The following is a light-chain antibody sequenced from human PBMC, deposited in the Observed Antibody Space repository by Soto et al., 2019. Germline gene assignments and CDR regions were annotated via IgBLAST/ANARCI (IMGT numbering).Light chain of an antibody. CDR3: NSYTSSSTVV. V-gene: IGLV2-14*03. CDR1: SSDVGGYDY. Sequence: QSALTQPASVSGSPGQSITISCTGTSSDVGGYDYVSWYQQHPGKAPKLMIYDVSNRPSGVSNRFSGSKSGNTASLTISGLQAEDEAEYYCNSYTSSSTVVFGGGTTLTVL. CDR2: DVS. J-gene: IGLJ2*01.